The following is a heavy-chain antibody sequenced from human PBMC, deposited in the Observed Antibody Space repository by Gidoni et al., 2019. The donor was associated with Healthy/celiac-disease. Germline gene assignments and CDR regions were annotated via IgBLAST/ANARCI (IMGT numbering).Heavy chain of an antibody. J-gene: IGHJ4*02. V-gene: IGHV3-64*01. CDR3: ARGRGALTY. D-gene: IGHD3-10*01. CDR2: ISSNGGST. CDR1: GFTFSSYA. Sequence: EVQLVESGGGLVQPGGSLRLSCAASGFTFSSYAMHWVRQAPGKGLEYVSAISSNGGSTYYANSVKGRFTISRDNSKNTLYLQMGSLRAEDMAVYYCARGRGALTYWGQGTLVTVSS.